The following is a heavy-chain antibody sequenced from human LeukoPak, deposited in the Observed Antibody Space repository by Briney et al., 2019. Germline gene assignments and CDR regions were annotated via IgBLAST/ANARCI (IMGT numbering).Heavy chain of an antibody. CDR1: GFTFISYS. Sequence: GGSLRLSCAASGFTFISYSMNWVRQAPGKGLELFSSISSSSSYIYYADSVKGRFTISRDNAKNSLYLQMNSLRAEDTAVYYCARSAAYGGNSEGDYWGQGTLVTVSS. J-gene: IGHJ4*02. V-gene: IGHV3-21*01. D-gene: IGHD4-23*01. CDR3: ARSAAYGGNSEGDY. CDR2: ISSSSSYI.